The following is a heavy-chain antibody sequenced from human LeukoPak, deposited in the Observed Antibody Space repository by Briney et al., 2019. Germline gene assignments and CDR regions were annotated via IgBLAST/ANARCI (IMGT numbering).Heavy chain of an antibody. CDR1: GGSIRSDD. J-gene: IGHJ5*02. CDR2: FYNTGTA. Sequence: SETLSLTCTVSGGSIRSDDWSWIRQPASKGLEWIGRFYNTGTANYNPYFKSRITMSIDTSKNQFSLKLRSVTAADTAVYFRAKETLAAGSNWFDPWGQGILVTVSS. D-gene: IGHD6-13*01. CDR3: AKETLAAGSNWFDP. V-gene: IGHV4-4*07.